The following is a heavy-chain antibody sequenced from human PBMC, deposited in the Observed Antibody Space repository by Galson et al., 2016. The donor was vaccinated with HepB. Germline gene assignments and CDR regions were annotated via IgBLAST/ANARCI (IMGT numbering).Heavy chain of an antibody. D-gene: IGHD2-8*01. CDR3: ARNGDEARDS. CDR2: IHHSGNT. J-gene: IGHJ4*02. V-gene: IGHV4-4*02. Sequence: SETLSLTCAVSGGSISHYWSWVRQTPGEGLEWIGEIHHSGNTNYNPSLKSRVSISVDKSNNQLSRIMNSGTATDPAVEYCARNGDEARDSGGQGTLVSVSA. CDR1: GGSISHY.